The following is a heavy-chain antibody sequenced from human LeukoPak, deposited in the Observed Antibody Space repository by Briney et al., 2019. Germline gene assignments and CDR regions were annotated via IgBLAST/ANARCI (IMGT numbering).Heavy chain of an antibody. J-gene: IGHJ5*02. CDR2: ISAYNGNT. CDR1: GYTFTSYG. D-gene: IGHD6-19*01. V-gene: IGHV1-18*01. Sequence: GASVKVSCKASGYTFTSYGISWVRQAPGQGLEWMGWISAYNGNTNYAQKLQGRVTMTTDTSTSTAYMELRSLRSDDTAVYYCARDVDRLGYSSGWYENWFDPWGQGTLVTVSS. CDR3: ARDVDRLGYSSGWYENWFDP.